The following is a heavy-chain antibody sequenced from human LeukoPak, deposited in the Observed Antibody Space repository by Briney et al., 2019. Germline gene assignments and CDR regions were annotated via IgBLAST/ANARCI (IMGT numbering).Heavy chain of an antibody. V-gene: IGHV3-23*01. Sequence: GGSLRLSCAASGFTFSSYAMSWVRQAPGKGLEWVSAISGSGGSTYYADSVKGRFTISRDNSKNTLYLQMNSLRAEDTAVYYCAKGTIAVAARLDYFDYWGQGTLVTVSS. J-gene: IGHJ4*02. CDR3: AKGTIAVAARLDYFDY. D-gene: IGHD6-6*01. CDR1: GFTFSSYA. CDR2: ISGSGGST.